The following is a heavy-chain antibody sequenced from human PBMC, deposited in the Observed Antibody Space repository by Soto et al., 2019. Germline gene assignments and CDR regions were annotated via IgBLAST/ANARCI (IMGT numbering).Heavy chain of an antibody. Sequence: QVQLVESGGGVVQPGMSLRLSCAAAGFTFSSDAMHWVRQAPGKGLEWVSVISYEGDNKYYADSVKGRCTIARDNSTNTLDLQMNSLRAEDTAVYHCSRERYCSSTRCYRRYYYSYGMDVWGQGTTVTFSS. CDR2: ISYEGDNK. J-gene: IGHJ6*02. CDR3: SRERYCSSTRCYRRYYYSYGMDV. CDR1: GFTFSSDA. D-gene: IGHD2-2*01. V-gene: IGHV3-30-3*01.